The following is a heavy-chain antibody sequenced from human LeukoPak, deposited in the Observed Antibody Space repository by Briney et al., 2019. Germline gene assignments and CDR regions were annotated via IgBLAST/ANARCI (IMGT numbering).Heavy chain of an antibody. V-gene: IGHV3-30*18. CDR1: AFTFSNYG. J-gene: IGHJ4*02. CDR3: VKEFGGHSYGAYFDY. Sequence: GGSLRLSCAASAFTFSNYGMQWVRRAPGKGLEWVAVVSSDGSVEYYGDSVKGRFTISRDNSKNTLYLQMNSLRVEDTAVYYCVKEFGGHSYGAYFDYWGQGTLVTVSS. CDR2: VSSDGSVE. D-gene: IGHD5-18*01.